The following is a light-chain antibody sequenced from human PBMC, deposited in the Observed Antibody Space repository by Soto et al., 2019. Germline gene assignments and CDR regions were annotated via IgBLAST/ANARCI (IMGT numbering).Light chain of an antibody. Sequence: EIVMTQSPATLSVSPGERATLSCRASQSVISYLAWYQQKPYQAPRLLIYGASTRATGIPARFSGSGSGTEFTLTIGSLQSEDSAVYYCQQYGSSPYTFGQGTKLEIK. CDR3: QQYGSSPYT. V-gene: IGKV3-15*01. CDR1: QSVISY. J-gene: IGKJ2*01. CDR2: GAS.